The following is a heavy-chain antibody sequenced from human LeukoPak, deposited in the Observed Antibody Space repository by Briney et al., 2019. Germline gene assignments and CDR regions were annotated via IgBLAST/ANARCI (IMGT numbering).Heavy chain of an antibody. CDR1: GGSISSYY. CDR2: IYYSGST. J-gene: IGHJ6*02. D-gene: IGHD1-26*01. V-gene: IGHV4-59*08. CDR3: ARHGEHWPSDYYYGMDV. Sequence: SETLSLTCTVSGGSISSYYWSWIRQPPGKGLEWIGYIYYSGSTNYNPSLKSRVTISVDTSKNQFSLKLSSVTAADTAVYYCARHGEHWPSDYYYGMDVWGQGTTVTVSS.